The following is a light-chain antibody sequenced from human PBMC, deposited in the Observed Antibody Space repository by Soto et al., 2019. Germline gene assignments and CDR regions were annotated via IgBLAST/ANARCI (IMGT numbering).Light chain of an antibody. J-gene: IGKJ1*01. Sequence: EIVMTQSPATLSVSPGERAALSCRASQSLSTSSLAWYQQKPGQAPRLLIYGASIRATGIPARFSGSGSGTEFTLTISSLQSEDFAVYYCQQHHEWPATFGQGTKVDNK. CDR1: QSLSTS. CDR2: GAS. CDR3: QQHHEWPAT. V-gene: IGKV3-15*01.